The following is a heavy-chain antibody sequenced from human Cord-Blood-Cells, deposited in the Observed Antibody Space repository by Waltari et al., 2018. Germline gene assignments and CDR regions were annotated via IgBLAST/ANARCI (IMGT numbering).Heavy chain of an antibody. J-gene: IGHJ4*02. CDR2: IIPIFGTA. Sequence: QVQLVQSGAEVKKPGSSVKVSCTASGGTFSSYAISWVRPAPGQGLEWMGGIIPIFGTANYAQKFQGRVTITADESTSTAYMELSSLRSEDTAVYYCASGCSGGSCSNFDYWGQGTLVTVSS. D-gene: IGHD2-15*01. CDR1: GGTFSSYA. CDR3: ASGCSGGSCSNFDY. V-gene: IGHV1-69*01.